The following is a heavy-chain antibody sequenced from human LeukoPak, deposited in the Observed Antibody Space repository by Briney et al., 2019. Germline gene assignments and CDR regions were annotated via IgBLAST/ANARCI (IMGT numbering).Heavy chain of an antibody. J-gene: IGHJ5*02. CDR3: ARESSGVRGENWFDP. Sequence: SQTLSLTCAVSGGSISSAGYSWSWIRQPPGKGLEWIGYIYHSGSTYYNPSLRSRVTTSVDRSKNQFSLKLSSVTAADTAVYYCARESSGVRGENWFDPWGQGTLVTVSS. CDR1: GGSISSAGYS. CDR2: IYHSGST. V-gene: IGHV4-30-2*01. D-gene: IGHD3-10*01.